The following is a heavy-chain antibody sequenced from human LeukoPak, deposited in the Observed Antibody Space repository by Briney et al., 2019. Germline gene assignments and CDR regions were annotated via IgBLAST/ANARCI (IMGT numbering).Heavy chain of an antibody. D-gene: IGHD6-13*01. Sequence: PSETLSLTCTVSGGSISSYYWSWIRQPPGKGLEWIGYIYYSGSTNYNPSLKSRVTISVDTSKSQFSLKLSSVTAADTAVYYCARDLVAAAPHNAAFDIWGQGTMVTVSS. CDR2: IYYSGST. CDR1: GGSISSYY. V-gene: IGHV4-59*01. CDR3: ARDLVAAAPHNAAFDI. J-gene: IGHJ3*02.